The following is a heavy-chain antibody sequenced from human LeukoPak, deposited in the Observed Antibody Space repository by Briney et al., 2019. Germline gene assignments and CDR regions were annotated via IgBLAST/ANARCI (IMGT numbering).Heavy chain of an antibody. J-gene: IGHJ4*02. V-gene: IGHV4-61*02. CDR2: IYTSGST. Sequence: SETLSLTCTVSGGSISSGSYYWSWIRQPAGKGLEWIGRIYTSGSTNYNPSLKSRVTISVDTSKNQFSLKLSSVTAADTAVYYCARQRYSSGWFREYNYYFDYWGQGTLVTVSS. D-gene: IGHD6-19*01. CDR1: GGSISSGSYY. CDR3: ARQRYSSGWFREYNYYFDY.